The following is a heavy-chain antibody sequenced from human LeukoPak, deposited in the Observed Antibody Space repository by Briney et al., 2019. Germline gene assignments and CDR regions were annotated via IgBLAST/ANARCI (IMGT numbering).Heavy chain of an antibody. V-gene: IGHV1-69*05. CDR3: ASADSSGLNYFDY. CDR2: IIPIFGTA. CDR1: GGTFSSYA. J-gene: IGHJ4*02. D-gene: IGHD3-22*01. Sequence: SVKVSCKASGGTFSSYAISWVRQAPGQGLEWMGGIIPIFGTANYAQKFQGRVTITTDESTSTAYMELSSLRSEDTAVYYCASADSSGLNYFDYWGQGTLVTVTS.